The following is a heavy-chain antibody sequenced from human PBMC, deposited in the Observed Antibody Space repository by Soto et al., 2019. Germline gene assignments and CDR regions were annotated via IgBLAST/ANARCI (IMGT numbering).Heavy chain of an antibody. D-gene: IGHD4-17*01. CDR3: ARPTTTVTPYGMDV. J-gene: IGHJ6*02. CDR2: IIPIFGTA. CDR1: GGTFSSYA. Sequence: QVQLVQSGAEVKKPGSSVKVSCKASGGTFSSYAISWVRQAPGQGLEWMGGIIPIFGTANYAQKFQGRVMITADESTSTAYMELSSLRSEDTAVYYCARPTTTVTPYGMDVWGQGTTVTVSS. V-gene: IGHV1-69*01.